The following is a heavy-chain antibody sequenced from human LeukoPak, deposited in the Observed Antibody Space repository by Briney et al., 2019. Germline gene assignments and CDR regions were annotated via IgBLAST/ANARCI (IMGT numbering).Heavy chain of an antibody. D-gene: IGHD2-15*01. J-gene: IGHJ4*02. V-gene: IGHV4-39*01. CDR2: IYYSGST. Sequence: SETLSLTCIVSGGSVSSGGHYWGWIRQPPGKGLEWIGSIYYSGSTYYNPSLNNRVTIFIDMSKNQFSLRLNSVTATDTAVYYCARLVCGGGSCPAEFDYWGQGTLITVSS. CDR1: GGSVSSGGHY. CDR3: ARLVCGGGSCPAEFDY.